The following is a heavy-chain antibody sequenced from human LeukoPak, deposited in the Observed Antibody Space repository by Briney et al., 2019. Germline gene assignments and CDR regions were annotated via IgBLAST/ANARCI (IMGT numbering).Heavy chain of an antibody. Sequence: GGSLTLSCAASGFTFRNYVIHWIRHAPGKGLEWVAVTSSDLNVKLYADSVKGRFTISRDNSRSTLYLQMNSLRPEDTAIYYCAREGYYGSGSPPSLYFDYWGQGTLVTVSS. J-gene: IGHJ4*02. V-gene: IGHV3-30-3*01. CDR1: GFTFRNYV. D-gene: IGHD3-10*01. CDR2: TSSDLNVK. CDR3: AREGYYGSGSPPSLYFDY.